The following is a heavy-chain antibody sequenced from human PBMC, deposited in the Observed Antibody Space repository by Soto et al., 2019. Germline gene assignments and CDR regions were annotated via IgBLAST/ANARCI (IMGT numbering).Heavy chain of an antibody. V-gene: IGHV1-69*12. CDR2: IIPIFGTA. D-gene: IGHD2-2*01. J-gene: IGHJ6*02. CDR1: GGTFSSYA. CDR3: ATKLGYCISTSCYYGMDV. Sequence: QVQLVQSGAEVKKPGSSVKVSCKASGGTFSSYAISWVRQAPGQGLEWMGGIIPIFGTANYAQKFQGRVTITADESTSTAYRELSSRRSEDTAVYYCATKLGYCISTSCYYGMDVWGQGTTVTVSS.